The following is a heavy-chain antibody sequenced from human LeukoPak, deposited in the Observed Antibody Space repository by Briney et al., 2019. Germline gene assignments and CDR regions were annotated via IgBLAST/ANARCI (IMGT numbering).Heavy chain of an antibody. D-gene: IGHD5-24*01. CDR1: GNSVINDNSI. CDR2: FHPSGTT. Sequence: SETQSLICFVSGNSVINDNSIWSWIRQHPEKGLEWIGHFHPSGTTYYNPSLKSRLTISIDTSTNSFSLEMTSMTAADTAVYYCTKGADDYKTGYWGQGTLVTVSS. V-gene: IGHV4-31*02. J-gene: IGHJ1*01. CDR3: TKGADDYKTGY.